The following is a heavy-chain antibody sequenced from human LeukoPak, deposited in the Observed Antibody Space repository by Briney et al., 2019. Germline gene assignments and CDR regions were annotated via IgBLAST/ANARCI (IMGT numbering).Heavy chain of an antibody. J-gene: IGHJ4*02. Sequence: ASVKASCKASGYTFTSYYMHWVRQAPGQGLEWMVIINPSGGSTGYAQKFQGRVTMTRDTSTSTVYMEVSSLRSEDRAVYYCATSMYYYDSSGLDYWGQGTLVTVSS. D-gene: IGHD3-22*01. CDR3: ATSMYYYDSSGLDY. CDR1: GYTFTSYY. CDR2: INPSGGST. V-gene: IGHV1-46*01.